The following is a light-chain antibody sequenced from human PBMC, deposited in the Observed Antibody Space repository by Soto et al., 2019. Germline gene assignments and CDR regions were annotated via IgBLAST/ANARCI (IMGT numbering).Light chain of an antibody. CDR1: SSDVGGYNY. Sequence: QSVLTQPASVSGSPGQSITISCTGTSSDVGGYNYVSWYQQHPGKAPKLMIYEVSNRPSGVSHRFSASKSGNTASLPISGLPAEDEADYYCCSYTSSNTLEVFGTGTKLTVI. V-gene: IGLV2-14*01. J-gene: IGLJ1*01. CDR3: CSYTSSNTLEV. CDR2: EVS.